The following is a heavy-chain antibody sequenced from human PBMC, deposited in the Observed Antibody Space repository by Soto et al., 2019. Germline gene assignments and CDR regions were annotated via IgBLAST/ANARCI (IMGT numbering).Heavy chain of an antibody. J-gene: IGHJ3*02. V-gene: IGHV3-30-3*01. CDR2: ISYDGSNK. D-gene: IGHD3-22*01. Sequence: TGGSLRLSCAASGFTFSSYAMHWVRQAPGKGLEWVAVISYDGSNKYYADSVKGRFTISRDNSKNTLYLQMNSLRAEDTAVYYCARATWTGYCNIIVAVTSPDIWGQVTMVPVSS. CDR1: GFTFSSYA. CDR3: ARATWTGYCNIIVAVTSPDI.